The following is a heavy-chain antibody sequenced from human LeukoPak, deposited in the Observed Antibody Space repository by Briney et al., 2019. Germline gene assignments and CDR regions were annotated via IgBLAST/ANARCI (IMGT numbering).Heavy chain of an antibody. CDR2: IYYSGST. D-gene: IGHD5-18*01. Sequence: PSQTLSLTCTVSGGSISSGGYYWSWIRQHPGKGLEWIGYIYYSGSTYYNPSLKSRVTISVDTSKNQFSLKLSSVTAADTAVYFCARLSPPGYSFGSFDYWGQGTLVTVSS. CDR1: GGSISSGGYY. J-gene: IGHJ4*02. V-gene: IGHV4-31*03. CDR3: ARLSPPGYSFGSFDY.